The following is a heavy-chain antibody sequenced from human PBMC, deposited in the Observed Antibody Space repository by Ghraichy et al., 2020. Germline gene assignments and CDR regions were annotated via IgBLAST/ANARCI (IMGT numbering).Heavy chain of an antibody. J-gene: IGHJ4*02. V-gene: IGHV3-23*01. CDR1: GFTFSSYA. Sequence: LSLTCAASGFTFSSYAMSWVRQAPGKGLEWVSAISGSGGSTYYADSVKGRFTISRDNSKNTLYLQMNSLRAEDTAVYYCAKFGGPDTPFDYWGQGTLVTVSS. D-gene: IGHD2-15*01. CDR2: ISGSGGST. CDR3: AKFGGPDTPFDY.